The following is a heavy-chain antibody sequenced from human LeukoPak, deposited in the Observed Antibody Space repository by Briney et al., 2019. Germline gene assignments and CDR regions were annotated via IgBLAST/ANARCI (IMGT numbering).Heavy chain of an antibody. CDR2: ISYDGSNK. V-gene: IGHV3-30-3*01. J-gene: IGHJ4*02. D-gene: IGHD2-15*01. CDR1: GFTFSSYA. CDR3: ARGGSIYYFDY. Sequence: GGSLRLSCAASGFTFSSYAMHGVRQAPGKGLEGVAVISYDGSNKYYADSVKGRFTISRDNSKNTLYLQMNSLRAEDTAVYYCARGGSIYYFDYWGQGTLVTVSS.